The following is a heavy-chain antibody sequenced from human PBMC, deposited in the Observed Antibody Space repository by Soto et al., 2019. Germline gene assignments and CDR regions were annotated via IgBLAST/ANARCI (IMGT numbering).Heavy chain of an antibody. CDR2: ISAYNGNK. CDR3: ARDLGQQLFDY. J-gene: IGHJ4*02. CDR1: GYTFTSYG. D-gene: IGHD6-13*01. V-gene: IGHV1-18*01. Sequence: QVQLVQSGAEVKKPGASVKVSCKASGYTFTSYGISWVRQAPGQGLEWMGWISAYNGNKKYAQKLQGRVSMTTDTSTSTAHMELRSLRSDDTAVYYCARDLGQQLFDYWSQGTLVTVSS.